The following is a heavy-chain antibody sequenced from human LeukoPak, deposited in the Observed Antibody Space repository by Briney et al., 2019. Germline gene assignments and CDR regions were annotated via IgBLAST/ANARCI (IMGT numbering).Heavy chain of an antibody. Sequence: PGGSLRLSCAASGFTFDDYAMHWVRQAPGKGLEWVSGISWNSGSIGYADSVKGRFTISRDSAKNSLYLQMNSLRAEDTALYYCAKGPPEYCSSTSCHPPYYFDYWGQGTLVTVSS. CDR3: AKGPPEYCSSTSCHPPYYFDY. V-gene: IGHV3-9*01. J-gene: IGHJ4*02. CDR2: ISWNSGSI. CDR1: GFTFDDYA. D-gene: IGHD2-2*01.